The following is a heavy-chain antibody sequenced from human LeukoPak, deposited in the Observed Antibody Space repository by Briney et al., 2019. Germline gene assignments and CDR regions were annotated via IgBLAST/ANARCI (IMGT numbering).Heavy chain of an antibody. CDR1: GFTFSSYG. CDR2: ISYDGSNK. CDR3: AKGDSGLLWFGESALIDY. J-gene: IGHJ4*02. Sequence: PGRSLRLSCAASGFTFSSYGMHWVRQAPGKGLEWVAVISYDGSNKYCADSVKGRFTISRDNSKNTLYLQMNSLRAEDTAVYYCAKGDSGLLWFGESALIDYWGQGTLVTVSS. V-gene: IGHV3-30*18. D-gene: IGHD3-10*01.